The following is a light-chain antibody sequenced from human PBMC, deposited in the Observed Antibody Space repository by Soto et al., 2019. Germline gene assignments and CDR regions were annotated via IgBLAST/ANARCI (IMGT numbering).Light chain of an antibody. CDR2: EVS. Sequence: QSALTQPASVSGSPGQSITISCTGSSSDVGGYKYVSWYQQHPGRAPKLMIYEVSNCPSGVSNRFSGSKSGNTASLTISGLQAEDEADYYCSSYTTSSTLVFGGGTKVTVL. V-gene: IGLV2-14*01. CDR3: SSYTTSSTLV. CDR1: SSDVGGYKY. J-gene: IGLJ3*02.